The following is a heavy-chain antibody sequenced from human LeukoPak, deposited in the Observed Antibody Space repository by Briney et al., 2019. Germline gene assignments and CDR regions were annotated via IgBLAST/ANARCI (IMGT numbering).Heavy chain of an antibody. CDR2: ISWNSGSM. Sequence: GGSLRLSCAASGFTFSSYWMHWVRQAPGKGLEWVSGISWNSGSMGYADSVKGRFTISRDNAKNSLYLQMNSLRAEDTALYYCAKGDYDILTGYFDYWGQGTLVTVSS. CDR1: GFTFSSYW. V-gene: IGHV3-9*01. J-gene: IGHJ4*02. D-gene: IGHD3-9*01. CDR3: AKGDYDILTGYFDY.